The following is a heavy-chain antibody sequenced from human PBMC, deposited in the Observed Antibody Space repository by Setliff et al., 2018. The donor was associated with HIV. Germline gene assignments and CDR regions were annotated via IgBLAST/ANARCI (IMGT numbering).Heavy chain of an antibody. Sequence: PSETLSLTCTVSGGSISSYYWSWIRQPAGKGLEWIGRIYTSGSTNYNPSLKSRVTMSVDTSKNQFSLKLSSATAADTAVYYCARETYYYDNPQYYYYYMDVWGKGTTVTVSS. V-gene: IGHV4-4*07. J-gene: IGHJ6*03. CDR3: ARETYYYDNPQYYYYYMDV. D-gene: IGHD3-22*01. CDR1: GGSISSYY. CDR2: IYTSGST.